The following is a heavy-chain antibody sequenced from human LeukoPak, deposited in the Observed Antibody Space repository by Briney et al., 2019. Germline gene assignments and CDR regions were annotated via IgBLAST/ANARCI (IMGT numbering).Heavy chain of an antibody. Sequence: GGSLRLSCVVSGFTFSSYGMSWVRQAPGKGLEWVSGISGSGSNTYYAASVKGRFTISRDNAKNSLYLQMNSLRAEDTALYYCARGLKVVVTALGYWGQGTLVTVSS. J-gene: IGHJ4*02. CDR3: ARGLKVVVTALGY. CDR1: GFTFSSYG. D-gene: IGHD2-21*02. CDR2: ISGSGSNT. V-gene: IGHV3-23*01.